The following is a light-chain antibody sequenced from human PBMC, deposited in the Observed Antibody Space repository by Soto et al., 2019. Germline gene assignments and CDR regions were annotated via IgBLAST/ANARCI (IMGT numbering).Light chain of an antibody. CDR1: QSLSSSQ. J-gene: IGKJ1*01. Sequence: EIVLTQSPGTLSLSPGERATVSCRASQSLSSSQLAWYQQKPGQAPRLLIHDASSRATGISDRFTGSGSGTDFTLTITTLEPEDFAVYYCQQYGSSPRTFGLGTKVEIK. V-gene: IGKV3-20*01. CDR2: DAS. CDR3: QQYGSSPRT.